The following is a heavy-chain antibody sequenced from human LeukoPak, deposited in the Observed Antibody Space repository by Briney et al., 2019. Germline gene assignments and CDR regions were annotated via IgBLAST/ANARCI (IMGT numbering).Heavy chain of an antibody. Sequence: RGSLRLSCAASGFTFSDYYMNWIRQAPGKGLEWVSYISSSGSTIYYADSVKGRFTISRDNAKNSLYLQMNSLRAEDTAVYYCARSPRELGGYAPGELMPPFAYWGQGTLVTVSS. D-gene: IGHD1-7*01. CDR1: GFTFSDYY. J-gene: IGHJ4*02. CDR3: ARSPRELGGYAPGELMPPFAY. V-gene: IGHV3-11*04. CDR2: ISSSGSTI.